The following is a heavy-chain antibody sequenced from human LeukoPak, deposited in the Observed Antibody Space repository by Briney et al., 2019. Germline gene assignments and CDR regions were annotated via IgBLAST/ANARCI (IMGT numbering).Heavy chain of an antibody. CDR1: GFTFDDYA. D-gene: IGHD3-3*01. CDR3: AKGMVIDAFDI. CDR2: ISWNSGSI. Sequence: PGRSLRLSCAASGFTFDDYAMHWVRQAPGKGLEWVSGISWNSGSIGYADSVKGRFTISRDNAKNSLYLQMKSLRAEDTALYYCAKGMVIDAFDIWGQGTMVTVSS. V-gene: IGHV3-9*01. J-gene: IGHJ3*02.